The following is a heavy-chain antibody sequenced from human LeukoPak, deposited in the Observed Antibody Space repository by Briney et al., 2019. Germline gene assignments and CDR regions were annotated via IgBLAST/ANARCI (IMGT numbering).Heavy chain of an antibody. J-gene: IGHJ4*02. D-gene: IGHD3-10*01. CDR2: MYSGGTT. CDR3: ASMKWGDVFDS. CDR1: GFTVSNNY. Sequence: GGSLRLSCAASGFTVSNNYMSWVRQAPGKGLEWVSVMYSGGTTYYADSVKGRFTISRHNSKNTLYLQVNSLRAEDTAVYYCASMKWGDVFDSWGQGTLVTVSS. V-gene: IGHV3-53*04.